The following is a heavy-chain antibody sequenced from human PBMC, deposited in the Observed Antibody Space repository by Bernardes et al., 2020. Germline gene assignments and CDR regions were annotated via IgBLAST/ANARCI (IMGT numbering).Heavy chain of an antibody. V-gene: IGHV4-4*03. CDR1: GGSISSRNW. D-gene: IGHD2-15*01. J-gene: IGHJ5*02. CDR2: IYHSGST. Sequence: PETLSLTCAVSGGSISSRNWWSWVRQPPGKGLEWIGEIYHSGSTNYNPSLKSRVTISVDKSKNQFSLKLSSVTAADTAVYYCAREKLYCSGGSCYSVWFDPWGQGTLVTGSS. CDR3: AREKLYCSGGSCYSVWFDP.